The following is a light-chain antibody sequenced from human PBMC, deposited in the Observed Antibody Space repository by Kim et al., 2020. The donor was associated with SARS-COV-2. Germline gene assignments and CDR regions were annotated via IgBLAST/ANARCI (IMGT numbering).Light chain of an antibody. CDR1: NVGVKR. Sequence: GKTPRITCGGNNVGVKRVASYQQKPGRAPVLVLYYDSNRPSAGPEGFPGCNAGNTATLTISRVEAGDEADYYCQVWDSSSDRGGVFGGGTQLTVL. CDR3: QVWDSSSDRGGV. J-gene: IGLJ2*01. CDR2: YDS. V-gene: IGLV3-21*04.